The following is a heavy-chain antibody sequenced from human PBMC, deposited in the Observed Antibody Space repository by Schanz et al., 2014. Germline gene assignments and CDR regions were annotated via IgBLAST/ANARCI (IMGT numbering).Heavy chain of an antibody. V-gene: IGHV3-74*01. Sequence: EVQLVESGGGLVQPGGSLRLSCGSSGFTFSPYWMHWVRQAPGKGLVWVSRINGDGSNTNYADSVKGRFTISRDNAKNTLYLQMNSLRAEDTAVYYCAKDRSWDYDSSGYFDYWGQGTLVTVSS. J-gene: IGHJ4*02. D-gene: IGHD3-22*01. CDR2: INGDGSNT. CDR3: AKDRSWDYDSSGYFDY. CDR1: GFTFSPYW.